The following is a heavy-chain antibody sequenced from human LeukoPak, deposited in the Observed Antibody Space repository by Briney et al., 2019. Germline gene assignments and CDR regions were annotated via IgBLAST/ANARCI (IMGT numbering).Heavy chain of an antibody. J-gene: IGHJ3*02. CDR2: IYYSGST. CDR3: ARAPYFSGSYPPVPRDAFDI. D-gene: IGHD1-26*01. CDR1: GGSISSSSYY. Sequence: SETLSLTCTVSGGSISSSSYYWGWIRQPPGKGLEWIGSIYYSGSTYYNPSLKSRVTISVDTSKNQFSLKLSSVTAADTAVYYCARAPYFSGSYPPVPRDAFDIWGQGTMVTVSS. V-gene: IGHV4-39*07.